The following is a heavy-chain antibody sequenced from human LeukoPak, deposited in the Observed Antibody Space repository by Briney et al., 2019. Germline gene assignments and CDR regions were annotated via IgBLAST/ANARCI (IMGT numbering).Heavy chain of an antibody. CDR1: GYTFTGYY. CDR3: ARDWRSGGDTAMVYGY. V-gene: IGHV1-18*04. D-gene: IGHD5-18*01. J-gene: IGHJ4*02. Sequence: ASVKVSCKASGYTFTGYYMHWVRQAPGQGLEWMGWINPNSGNTNYAQKLQGRVTMTTDTSTSTAYMELRSLRSDDTAVYYCARDWRSGGDTAMVYGYWGQGTLVTVSS. CDR2: INPNSGNT.